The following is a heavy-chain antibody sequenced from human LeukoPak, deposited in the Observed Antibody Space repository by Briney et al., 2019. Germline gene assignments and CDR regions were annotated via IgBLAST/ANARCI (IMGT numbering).Heavy chain of an antibody. J-gene: IGHJ5*02. D-gene: IGHD1-1*01. CDR2: IKQDGSEK. V-gene: IGHV3-7*01. CDR1: GFTFSGSA. Sequence: GGSLKLSCAASGFTFSGSAMHWVRQAPGKGLEWVANIKQDGSEKYYVDSVKGRFTISRDNAKNSLYLQMNSLRAKDTAVYYCARELERLWSDPWGQGTLVTVSS. CDR3: ARELERLWSDP.